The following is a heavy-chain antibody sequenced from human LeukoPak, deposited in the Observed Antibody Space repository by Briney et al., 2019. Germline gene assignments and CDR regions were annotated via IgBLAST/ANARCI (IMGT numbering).Heavy chain of an antibody. V-gene: IGHV3-20*04. CDR2: ITWNGGSI. CDR3: ARDYARPDY. CDR1: GFTFEDYG. Sequence: TGGSLRLSCAASGFTFEDYGMSWVRQAPGKGLEWVSGITWNGGSIGYADSVKGRFTMSRDNAKNSLYLQMDSLKTEDTALYYCARDYARPDYWGQGTLVTVSS. J-gene: IGHJ4*02. D-gene: IGHD4-17*01.